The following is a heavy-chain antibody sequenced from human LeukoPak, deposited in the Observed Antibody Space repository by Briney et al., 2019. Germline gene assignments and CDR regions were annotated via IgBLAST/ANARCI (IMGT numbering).Heavy chain of an antibody. CDR3: ARDPTYYDILTGYYPGPFDY. D-gene: IGHD3-9*01. J-gene: IGHJ4*02. CDR2: INSDGSST. V-gene: IGHV3-74*01. Sequence: GGSLRLSCAAFGFTFSSYWMHWVRQAPGKGLVWVSRINSDGSSTSYADSVKGRFTISRDNAKNTLYLQMNSLRAEDTAVYYCARDPTYYDILTGYYPGPFDYWGQGTLVTVSS. CDR1: GFTFSSYW.